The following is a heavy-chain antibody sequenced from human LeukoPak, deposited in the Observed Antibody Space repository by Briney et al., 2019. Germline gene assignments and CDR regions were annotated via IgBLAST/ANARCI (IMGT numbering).Heavy chain of an antibody. Sequence: ASVKVSCKTFGYTFSDFYIHWVRQAPGQGPEWMGWINPNSGGTNYAQKFQGRVTMTRDVSISTAYMELSRLRSDDTAVYYCARVPNFWSGHNWFDPWGQGTLVTVSS. CDR1: GYTFSDFY. CDR3: ARVPNFWSGHNWFDP. V-gene: IGHV1-2*02. CDR2: INPNSGGT. D-gene: IGHD3-3*01. J-gene: IGHJ5*02.